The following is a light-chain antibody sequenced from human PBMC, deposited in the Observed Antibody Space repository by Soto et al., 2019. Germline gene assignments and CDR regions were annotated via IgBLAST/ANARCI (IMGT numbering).Light chain of an antibody. CDR3: QQYNTYWT. V-gene: IGKV1-5*01. CDR2: DAS. CDR1: QSIRSW. J-gene: IGKJ1*01. Sequence: IRMTQSPSSFSASTGDRVTITCRASQSIRSWLAWYQQKPGKAPKLLIYDASNLESGVPSRFSGGGSGTEFTLTISRLQPDDFATYYCQQYNTYWTFGQGTKVDIK.